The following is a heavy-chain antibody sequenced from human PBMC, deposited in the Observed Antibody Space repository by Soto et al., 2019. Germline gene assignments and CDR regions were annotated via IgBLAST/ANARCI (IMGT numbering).Heavy chain of an antibody. CDR1: GFTFSNYA. CDR3: ATCDWVFVKTYNYFFDY. D-gene: IGHD3-9*01. CDR2: ISSRGDNT. V-gene: IGHV3-23*01. J-gene: IGHJ4*02. Sequence: EVQLLESGGGLVQPGGSLRLSCAASGFTFSNYAMSWVRQAPGKGLEWISAISSRGDNTHHADSVRGRFTISRDNSKNMLYLEISTLRAEDTAVYYCATCDWVFVKTYNYFFDYWGQGTLVTVSS.